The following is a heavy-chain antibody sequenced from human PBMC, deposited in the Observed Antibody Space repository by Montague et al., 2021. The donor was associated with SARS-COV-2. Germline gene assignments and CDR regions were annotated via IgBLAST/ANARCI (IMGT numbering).Heavy chain of an antibody. CDR3: ARTLTTVTSDYFDY. V-gene: IGHV3-21*01. CDR2: ISSSSSYI. Sequence: SLRLSCAASGFTFSSYSMNWVRQAPGKGLEWVSSISSSSSYIYYADSVKGRFTISRDTAKNSLYLQMNSLRAEDTAVYYCARTLTTVTSDYFDYWGQGTLVTVSS. D-gene: IGHD4-17*01. CDR1: GFTFSSYS. J-gene: IGHJ4*02.